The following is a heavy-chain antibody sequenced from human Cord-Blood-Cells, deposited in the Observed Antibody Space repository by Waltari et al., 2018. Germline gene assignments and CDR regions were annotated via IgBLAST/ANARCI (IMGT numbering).Heavy chain of an antibody. CDR3: ARDRVTYGSGSYYDY. Sequence: TFSSYAMHWVRQAPGKGLEWVAAISYDGSNKYYADSVKGRFTISRDNSKNTLYLQMNSLRAEDTAVYYCARDRVTYGSGSYYDYWGQGTLVTVSS. V-gene: IGHV3-30*04. CDR2: ISYDGSNK. J-gene: IGHJ4*02. D-gene: IGHD3-10*01. CDR1: TFSSYA.